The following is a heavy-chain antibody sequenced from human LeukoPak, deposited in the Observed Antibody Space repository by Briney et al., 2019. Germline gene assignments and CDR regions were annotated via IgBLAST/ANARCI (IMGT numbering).Heavy chain of an antibody. CDR3: AKTDTGTTGIRGY. CDR2: IHFDGGDK. J-gene: IGHJ4*02. Sequence: GGSLRLSCAASGFTFIYYGMHWVRQAPGKGLEWVAFIHFDGGDKYYADSVKGRFTISRDDSKNTLYLQMNSLRAEDTAVYYCAKTDTGTTGIRGYWGQGTLVTVSS. D-gene: IGHD1-1*01. V-gene: IGHV3-30*02. CDR1: GFTFIYYG.